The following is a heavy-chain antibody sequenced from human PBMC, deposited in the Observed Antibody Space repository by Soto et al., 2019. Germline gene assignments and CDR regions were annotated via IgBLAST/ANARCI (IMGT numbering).Heavy chain of an antibody. Sequence: QVQLVQSGAEVKKPGASVKVSCKTSGYTFTSYGISCVRQAPGQGLEWMGWISVYNGNTNYAQKFQGRVTMTTDTSTSTVYMELRILRSDDTAVYYCARAQHPSTCVVAAMGDWGQGTLVTVSS. D-gene: IGHD2-15*01. J-gene: IGHJ4*02. CDR2: ISVYNGNT. CDR3: ARAQHPSTCVVAAMGD. V-gene: IGHV1-18*01. CDR1: GYTFTSYG.